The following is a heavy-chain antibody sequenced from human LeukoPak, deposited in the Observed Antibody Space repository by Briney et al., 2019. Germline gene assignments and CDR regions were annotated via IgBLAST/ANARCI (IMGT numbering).Heavy chain of an antibody. CDR1: GFTFSSYS. Sequence: GGSLRLSCAASGFTFSSYSMNWVRQAPGKGLEWVSVIYSGGSTYYADSVKGRFTISRDNSKNTLYLQMNSLRAEDTAVYYCARERDYYYYMDVWGKGTTVTVSS. CDR3: ARERDYYYYMDV. J-gene: IGHJ6*03. CDR2: IYSGGST. V-gene: IGHV3-53*01.